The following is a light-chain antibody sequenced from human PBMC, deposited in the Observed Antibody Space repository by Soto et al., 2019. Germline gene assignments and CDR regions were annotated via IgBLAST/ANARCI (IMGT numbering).Light chain of an antibody. Sequence: EIHMTQSPSSLSASVGYRVTITSRASQSISTYLNWYQQKPGKAPNLLIFAASTLQSGVPSRFSGSGYGTDFNLTIRSLQPEDFATYYCQQSYTAPLTFGGGTKVDIK. J-gene: IGKJ4*01. V-gene: IGKV1-39*01. CDR2: AAS. CDR1: QSISTY. CDR3: QQSYTAPLT.